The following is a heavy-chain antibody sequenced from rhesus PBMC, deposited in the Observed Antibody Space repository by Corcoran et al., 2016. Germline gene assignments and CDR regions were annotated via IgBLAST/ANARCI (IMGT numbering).Heavy chain of an antibody. Sequence: EVQLVESGGGLVQPGGSLRLSCAASGFPFRTYGMSWVRQAPGKGLEWVSSISSASSFIYYADSGKGRFTISRDNAKNSLSLQMNSLRAEDTAVYYCTTGEFDYWGQGVLVTVSS. CDR2: ISSASSFI. J-gene: IGHJ4*01. V-gene: IGHV3S16*01. CDR1: GFPFRTYG. CDR3: TTGEFDY. D-gene: IGHD1-44*01.